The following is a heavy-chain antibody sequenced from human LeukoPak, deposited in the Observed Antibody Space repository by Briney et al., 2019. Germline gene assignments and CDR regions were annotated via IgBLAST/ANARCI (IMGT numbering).Heavy chain of an antibody. J-gene: IGHJ4*02. Sequence: GGSLRLSCAASGFTFSSYGMSWVRQAPGKGLEWVSVMYAGGSTYYADSVKGRFAISRDKSKNTLYLQMNSLRAEDTAVYYCARVTDAYSSSLPFDYWGQGTLVTVSS. V-gene: IGHV3-66*01. CDR1: GFTFSSYG. D-gene: IGHD6-13*01. CDR3: ARVTDAYSSSLPFDY. CDR2: MYAGGST.